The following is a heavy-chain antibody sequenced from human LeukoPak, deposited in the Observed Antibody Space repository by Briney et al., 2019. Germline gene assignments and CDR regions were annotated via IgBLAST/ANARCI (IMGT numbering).Heavy chain of an antibody. V-gene: IGHV3-74*01. D-gene: IGHD2-8*01. J-gene: IGHJ3*02. CDR1: GFTLSSYW. CDR3: AREDTGVAFDI. Sequence: GGSLRLSCAASGFTLSSYWMHWVRQAPGKGLVWVSRIYIDGSRTSYADSVKGRFTISRDNAKNTLYLQMNSLRVEDTAVYYCAREDTGVAFDIWGQGTTVTV. CDR2: IYIDGSRT.